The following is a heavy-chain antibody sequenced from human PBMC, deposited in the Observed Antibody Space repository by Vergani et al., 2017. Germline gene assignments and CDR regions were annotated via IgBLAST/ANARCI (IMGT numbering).Heavy chain of an antibody. J-gene: IGHJ6*02. Sequence: QVQLVQSGAEVKKPGASVKVSCKASGYTFTSYYMHWVRQAPGQGLEWMGIINPSGGSTSYAQTFQGRFTMTRDTSTSTVYMELSSLRSEDTAVYYCARDLSVLGYGSSTSCYSGMDVWGQGTTVTVSS. CDR1: GYTFTSYY. CDR2: INPSGGST. CDR3: ARDLSVLGYGSSTSCYSGMDV. V-gene: IGHV1-46*03. D-gene: IGHD2-2*02.